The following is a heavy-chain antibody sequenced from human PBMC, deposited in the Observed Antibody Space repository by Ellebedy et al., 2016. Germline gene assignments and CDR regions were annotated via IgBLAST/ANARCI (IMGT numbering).Heavy chain of an antibody. Sequence: ASVKVSCKASGYTFTSYGISWVRQAPGQGLEWMGWISGYNGKTKYGQKLQGRVTMTTDTSTSTAYMELRSLRSDDTAVYYCAKWCSGENCKKAFEIWGQGTMVTVSS. CDR1: GYTFTSYG. V-gene: IGHV1-18*04. D-gene: IGHD2-15*01. CDR3: AKWCSGENCKKAFEI. J-gene: IGHJ3*02. CDR2: ISGYNGKT.